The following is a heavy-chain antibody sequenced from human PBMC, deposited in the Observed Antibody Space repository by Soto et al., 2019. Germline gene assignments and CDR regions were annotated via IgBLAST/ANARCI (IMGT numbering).Heavy chain of an antibody. CDR2: MIPVCGST. CDR1: GGTFSSYA. J-gene: IGHJ6*02. Sequence: QVQLVQSGAEVKKPGSSVKVSCKASGGTFSSYAISWVRQAPGQGLEWMAGMIPVCGSTHYTKKFQGRVTVTADESTSTAYLEVSSLRSEDTAVYYCARRGEAGSWSSDYYFYMDVWGQGTTVIVSS. V-gene: IGHV1-69*01. D-gene: IGHD6-13*01. CDR3: ARRGEAGSWSSDYYFYMDV.